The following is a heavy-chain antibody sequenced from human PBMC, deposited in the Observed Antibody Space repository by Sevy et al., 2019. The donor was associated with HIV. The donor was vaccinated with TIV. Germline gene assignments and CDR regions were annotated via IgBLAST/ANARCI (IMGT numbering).Heavy chain of an antibody. Sequence: GGSLRLSCAASGFILSDYYMSWIRQAPGKGLEWLSYISDSDDSIYYADSVKGRFTISWDKTKNSLYLQMNSLRAEDTAVYYCVRDHVKDGDLGDYYYFAMDVWGQGTTVTVSS. V-gene: IGHV3-11*01. CDR3: VRDHVKDGDLGDYYYFAMDV. CDR2: ISDSDDSI. D-gene: IGHD4-17*01. CDR1: GFILSDYY. J-gene: IGHJ6*02.